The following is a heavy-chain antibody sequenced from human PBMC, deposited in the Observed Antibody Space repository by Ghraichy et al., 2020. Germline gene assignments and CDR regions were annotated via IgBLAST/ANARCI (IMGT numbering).Heavy chain of an antibody. D-gene: IGHD3-22*01. CDR2: ISTSGNTI. V-gene: IGHV3-48*03. Sequence: LSLTCTASGFTFSSYEMNWVRQAPGKGLEWVSYISTSGNTIYYADSVKGRFTISRDNAKNSLYLQMSSLRAEDTAVYYCATPTYFYDSSGYYYVKPHQYFDSWGQGTLVTVSS. CDR3: ATPTYFYDSSGYYYVKPHQYFDS. J-gene: IGHJ4*02. CDR1: GFTFSSYE.